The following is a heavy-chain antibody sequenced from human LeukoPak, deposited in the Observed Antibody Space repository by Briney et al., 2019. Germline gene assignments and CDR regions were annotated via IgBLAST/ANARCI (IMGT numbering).Heavy chain of an antibody. CDR1: GDSLSSFY. D-gene: IGHD3/OR15-3a*01. CDR3: AREWTGFAEFDY. J-gene: IGHJ4*02. V-gene: IGHV4-4*07. CDR2: IFPGGNS. Sequence: SGALSLTCTVSGDSLSSFYWSWIRQPAGKGLEWIGRIFPGGNSNYNPSLNSRVTVSVGTAKNQFSLRLSSVTAADTAVYFCAREWTGFAEFDYWGRGSLVTVSS.